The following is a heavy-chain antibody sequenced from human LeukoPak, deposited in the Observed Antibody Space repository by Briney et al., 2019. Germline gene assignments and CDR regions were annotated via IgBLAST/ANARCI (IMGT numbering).Heavy chain of an antibody. CDR1: GGSFSGYY. CDR3: ARGPRYYYGLGSYYNS. D-gene: IGHD3-10*01. V-gene: IGHV4-34*01. J-gene: IGHJ4*02. Sequence: SETLSLTCAVYGGSFSGYYWSWLRQPPGKGLEWIGEINHSGSTNYNPSLKSRVTISVDTSKNQSSLKLSSVTAADTAVYYCARGPRYYYGLGSYYNSWGQGTLVTVSS. CDR2: INHSGST.